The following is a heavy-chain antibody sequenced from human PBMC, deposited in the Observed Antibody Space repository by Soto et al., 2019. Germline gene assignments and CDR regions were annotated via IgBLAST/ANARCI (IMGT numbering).Heavy chain of an antibody. D-gene: IGHD5-12*01. CDR2: IYHSGST. CDR1: SGSISSSNW. J-gene: IGHJ6*03. V-gene: IGHV4-4*02. Sequence: QVQLQESGPGLVKPSGTLSLTCAVSSGSISSSNWWSWVRQTPGKGLEWIGEIYHSGSTNYNPSLKRRVTISVDKSKNQFSLNVRSETAADTAVYYCARAFGYSGTHYYYYYMDVWGKGTTVTVSS. CDR3: ARAFGYSGTHYYYYYMDV.